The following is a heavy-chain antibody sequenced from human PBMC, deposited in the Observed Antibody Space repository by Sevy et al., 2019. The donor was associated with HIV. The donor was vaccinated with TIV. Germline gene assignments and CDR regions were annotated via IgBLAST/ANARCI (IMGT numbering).Heavy chain of an antibody. Sequence: SETLSLTCAVYGGSFSGYFWNWIRQSPGKGLEWIGEINHTGTLKYNPSLKSGVTISVDASKNQLSLHLSSGTAADTAIYYCARGRQAYVVVVPSTVPFDYWGQGTLVTVSS. V-gene: IGHV4-34*01. J-gene: IGHJ4*02. CDR3: ARGRQAYVVVVPSTVPFDY. CDR2: INHTGTL. D-gene: IGHD2-2*01. CDR1: GGSFSGYF.